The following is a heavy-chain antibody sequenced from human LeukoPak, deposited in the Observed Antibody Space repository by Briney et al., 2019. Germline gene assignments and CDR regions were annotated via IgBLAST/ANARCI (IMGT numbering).Heavy chain of an antibody. CDR2: IYYSGST. CDR1: GGSISSYY. V-gene: IGHV4-59*01. D-gene: IGHD3-22*01. J-gene: IGHJ5*02. CDR3: AREKIGYYDGSGRGWFDP. Sequence: SETLSLTCTVSGGSISSYYWSWIRQPPGKGLEWIGYIYYSGSTNYNPSLKSRVTISVDTSKNQFSLKLTSVTAADTAVYYCAREKIGYYDGSGRGWFDPWGQGTLVTVSS.